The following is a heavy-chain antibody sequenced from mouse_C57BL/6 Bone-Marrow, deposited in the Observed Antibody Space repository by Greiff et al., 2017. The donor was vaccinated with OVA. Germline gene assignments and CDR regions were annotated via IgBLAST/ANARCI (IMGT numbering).Heavy chain of an antibody. CDR1: GYTFTSYW. V-gene: IGHV1-59*01. J-gene: IGHJ2*01. D-gene: IGHD1-1*01. CDR2: IDPSDSYT. CDR3: ARSYLLLRWGYFDY. Sequence: VQLQQPGAELVRPGTSVKLSCKASGYTFTSYWMHWVKQRPGQGLEWIGVIDPSDSYTNYNQKFKGKATLTVDTSSSTAYMQLSSLTSEDSAVYYCARSYLLLRWGYFDYWGQGTTLTVSS.